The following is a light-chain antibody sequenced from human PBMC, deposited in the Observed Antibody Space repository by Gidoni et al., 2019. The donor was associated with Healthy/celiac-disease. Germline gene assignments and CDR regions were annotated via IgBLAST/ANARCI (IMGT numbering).Light chain of an antibody. CDR3: QQYNSYPLT. Sequence: DTQMTQSPSTLTASVGDRVTITCRASQSISSWLAWYQQKPGKAPKLLIYKASSLESGVPSRFSGSGSGTEFTLTISSLQPDDFATDYCQQYNSYPLTFGGGTKVEIK. CDR1: QSISSW. J-gene: IGKJ4*01. V-gene: IGKV1-5*03. CDR2: KAS.